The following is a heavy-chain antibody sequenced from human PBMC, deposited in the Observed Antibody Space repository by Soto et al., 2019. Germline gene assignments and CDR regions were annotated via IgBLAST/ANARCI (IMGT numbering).Heavy chain of an antibody. J-gene: IGHJ4*02. V-gene: IGHV3-23*01. CDR3: ATVHNTSRSFDY. Sequence: GGSLRLSCAASGFSFSGYAMTWVRQAPGKGLEWVSTTGASGRTTYYADSVKGRFTVSRDNSKNTLDLQMSSLRADNTAVYYCATVHNTSRSFDYWGQGTLVTVSS. CDR2: TGASGRTT. CDR1: GFSFSGYA. D-gene: IGHD1-20*01.